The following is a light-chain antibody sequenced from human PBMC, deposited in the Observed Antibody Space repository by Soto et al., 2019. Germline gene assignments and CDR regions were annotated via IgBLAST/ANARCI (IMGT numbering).Light chain of an antibody. V-gene: IGLV2-14*03. CDR3: CSYTPTSAYV. CDR1: RSDVGGYNY. Sequence: QSALTQPASVTGSPGQSITISCTGTRSDVGGYNYVSWYQQHPGKAPKLMIYDVSNRPSGVSNRFSGYKSGNTASLTISGLQAEDEADDYCCSYTPTSAYVFGTGTKLTVL. J-gene: IGLJ1*01. CDR2: DVS.